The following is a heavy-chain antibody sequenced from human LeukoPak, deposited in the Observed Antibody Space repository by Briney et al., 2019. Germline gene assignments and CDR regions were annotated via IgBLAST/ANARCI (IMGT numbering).Heavy chain of an antibody. J-gene: IGHJ4*02. CDR1: GFSLSTSGVG. Sequence: SGPTLVKPTQTLTLTCTFSGFSLSTSGVGVGWIGQPPGKALEWLALIYWDDDKRYSPSLKSRLTITKDSSKNQVVLTMTNMDPVDTATYYCAHRGYSGYASYWGQGTLVTVSS. CDR2: IYWDDDK. D-gene: IGHD5-12*01. V-gene: IGHV2-5*02. CDR3: AHRGYSGYASY.